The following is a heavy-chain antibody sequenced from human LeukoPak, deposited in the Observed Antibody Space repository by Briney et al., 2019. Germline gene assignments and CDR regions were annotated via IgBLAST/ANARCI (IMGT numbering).Heavy chain of an antibody. CDR2: MYYSGNT. CDR1: GASISSSGSY. D-gene: IGHD6-6*01. Sequence: SETLSLTCTVSGASISSSGSYWGWIRQPPGKGLEWIGSMYYSGNTYNPSLKSRVTISADTSKNQFSLNLTSVNAADTAMYYCARVMAARREDLNWFDTWGQGTLVTVSS. J-gene: IGHJ5*02. CDR3: ARVMAARREDLNWFDT. V-gene: IGHV4-39*07.